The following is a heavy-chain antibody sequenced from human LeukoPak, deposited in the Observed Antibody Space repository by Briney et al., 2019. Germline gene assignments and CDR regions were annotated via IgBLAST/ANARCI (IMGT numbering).Heavy chain of an antibody. J-gene: IGHJ3*02. V-gene: IGHV3-15*01. CDR2: IKSKTDGGTT. D-gene: IGHD5-18*01. CDR1: GFTFSNAW. Sequence: GGSLRLSCAASGFTFSNAWMSWVRQAPGKGLEWVGRIKSKTDGGTTDYAAPVKGRFTISRDDSKNTLYLQMNSLKTEDTAVCYCTTVDTAMVSRRAFDIWGQGTMVTVSS. CDR3: TTVDTAMVSRRAFDI.